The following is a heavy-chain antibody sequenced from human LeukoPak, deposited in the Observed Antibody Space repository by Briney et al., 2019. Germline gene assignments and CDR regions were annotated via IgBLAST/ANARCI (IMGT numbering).Heavy chain of an antibody. D-gene: IGHD1-26*01. CDR1: GGSISSYY. CDR2: IYYSGST. CDR3: ARHIYSGSPVKFDYFDY. V-gene: IGHV4-39*01. Sequence: SETLSLTCTVSGGSISSYYWGWIRQPPGKGLEWIGSIYYSGSTYYNPFLKSRVIISVDTSKNQFSLKLSSVTAADTAVYFCARHIYSGSPVKFDYFDYWGQGTLVTVSS. J-gene: IGHJ4*02.